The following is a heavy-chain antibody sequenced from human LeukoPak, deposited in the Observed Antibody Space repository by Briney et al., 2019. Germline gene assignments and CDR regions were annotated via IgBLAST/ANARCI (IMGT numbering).Heavy chain of an antibody. Sequence: GGSLRLSCAASGFTFSSYSMNWVRQAPGKGLEWVSSISSSSSYIYYADSVKGRFTISRDNAKNSLYLQMNSLRAEDTAVYYCATGYSSGWYFYFQHWGQGSLVSVSS. V-gene: IGHV3-21*01. CDR3: ATGYSSGWYFYFQH. CDR1: GFTFSSYS. D-gene: IGHD6-19*01. J-gene: IGHJ1*01. CDR2: ISSSSSYI.